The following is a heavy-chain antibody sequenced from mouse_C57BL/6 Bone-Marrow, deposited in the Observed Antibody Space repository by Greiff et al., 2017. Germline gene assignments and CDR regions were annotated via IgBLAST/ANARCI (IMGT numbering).Heavy chain of an antibody. CDR2: ISTYYGDA. D-gene: IGHD1-1*01. Sequence: QVTLKVSGPELVRPGVSVKISCKGSGYTFTDYAMHWVKQSHAKSLEWIGVISTYYGDASYNQKFKDKATMTVDKSSSTAYMDLARLTSEDSAVYYCASDGYWYFDVWGTGTTVTVSS. CDR3: ASDGYWYFDV. J-gene: IGHJ1*03. CDR1: GYTFTDYA. V-gene: IGHV1-67*01.